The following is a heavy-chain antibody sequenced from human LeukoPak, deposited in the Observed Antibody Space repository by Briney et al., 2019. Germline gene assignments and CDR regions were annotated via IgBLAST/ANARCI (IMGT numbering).Heavy chain of an antibody. CDR1: GFTFSDYW. CDR2: ISSSGSTI. V-gene: IGHV3-11*04. J-gene: IGHJ6*03. Sequence: GGSLRLSCVGSGFTFSDYWVTWVRQAPGKGLEWVSYISSSGSTIYYADSVKGRFTISRDNSKNTLYLQMNSLRAEDTAVYYCAKKYSYASYYMDVWGKGTTVTISS. CDR3: AKKYSYASYYMDV. D-gene: IGHD5-18*01.